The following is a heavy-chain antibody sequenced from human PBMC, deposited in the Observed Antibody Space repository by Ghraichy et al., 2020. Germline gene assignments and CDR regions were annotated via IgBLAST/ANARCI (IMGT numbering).Heavy chain of an antibody. J-gene: IGHJ4*02. Sequence: SETLSLTCAVSGGSISSSNWWSWVRQPPGKGLEWIGEIYHSGSTNYNPSLKSRVTISVDKSKNQFSLKLSSVTAADTAVYYCARSYIAAAGIIDYWGQGTLVTVSS. CDR1: GGSISSSNW. V-gene: IGHV4-4*02. D-gene: IGHD6-13*01. CDR3: ARSYIAAAGIIDY. CDR2: IYHSGST.